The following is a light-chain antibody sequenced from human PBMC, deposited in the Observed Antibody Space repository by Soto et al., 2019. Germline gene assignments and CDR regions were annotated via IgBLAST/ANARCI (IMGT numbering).Light chain of an antibody. CDR3: QQRSNWPRT. J-gene: IGKJ1*01. CDR2: DAS. Sequence: EIVLTQSPATLSLSPGERATLSCRASQSISVYLAWYQQKLGQAPRLLIYDASNRATGIPARFSGSGSGTDFPLTISSLDPEDFGVYYCQQRSNWPRTFGQGTKVEIK. CDR1: QSISVY. V-gene: IGKV3-11*01.